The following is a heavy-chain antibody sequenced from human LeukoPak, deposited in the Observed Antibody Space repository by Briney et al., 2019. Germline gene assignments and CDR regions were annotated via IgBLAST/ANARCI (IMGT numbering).Heavy chain of an antibody. CDR3: ARAIHYYYYYYMGV. Sequence: ASVKVSCKDSGYTFTSYGISWVRQGPGQGLEWMGWISAYNGNTNYAQKLQGRVTMTTDTSTSTAYMELSSLRSEDTAVYYCARAIHYYYYYYMGVWGKGTTVTVSS. CDR2: ISAYNGNT. V-gene: IGHV1-18*01. CDR1: GYTFTSYG. J-gene: IGHJ6*03.